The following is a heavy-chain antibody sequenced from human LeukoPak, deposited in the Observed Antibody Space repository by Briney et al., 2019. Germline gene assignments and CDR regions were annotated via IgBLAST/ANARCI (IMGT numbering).Heavy chain of an antibody. CDR3: ARGTIDGWGNYYRDWFDP. J-gene: IGHJ5*02. CDR1: GGSISSYY. V-gene: IGHV4-4*07. D-gene: IGHD3-10*01. Sequence: PSETLSLTCTVSGGSISSYYWSWIRQPAGKGLEWIGRIYTSGSTNYNPSLKSRVTISVDTSKNQFSRKLISVTAADTAVYYCARGTIDGWGNYYRDWFDPWGQGTLVTVSS. CDR2: IYTSGST.